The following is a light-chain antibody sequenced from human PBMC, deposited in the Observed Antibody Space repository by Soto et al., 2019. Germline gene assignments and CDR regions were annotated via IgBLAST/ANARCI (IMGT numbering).Light chain of an antibody. Sequence: QAVVTQPPSVSGAPGQRVTISCTGSSSNIGANYHVHWYQQLPGKAPKLLILGNTNRPSGVPDRFSGSKSGTSASLAITGLQAEDEADYFCQSYDNSMTWVFGGGTQLTVL. CDR1: SSNIGANYH. CDR2: GNT. J-gene: IGLJ3*02. V-gene: IGLV1-40*01. CDR3: QSYDNSMTWV.